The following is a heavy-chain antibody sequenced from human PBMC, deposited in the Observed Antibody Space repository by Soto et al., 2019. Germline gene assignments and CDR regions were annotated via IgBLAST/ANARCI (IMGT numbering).Heavy chain of an antibody. J-gene: IGHJ4*02. CDR1: GYTFTSYY. D-gene: IGHD3-3*01. Sequence: QVQLVQSGAEVKKPGASVKVSCKASGYTFTSYYMHWVRQAPGQGLEWMGIINPSGGSTSYAQKFQGRVTMTRDTSTRTVYMELRSLRSEDTAVYYCARDLYESGGGAYWGQGTLVTVSS. CDR3: ARDLYESGGGAY. CDR2: INPSGGST. V-gene: IGHV1-46*01.